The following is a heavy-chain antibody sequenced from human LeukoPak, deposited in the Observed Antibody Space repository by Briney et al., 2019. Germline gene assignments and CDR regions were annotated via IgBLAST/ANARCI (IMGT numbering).Heavy chain of an antibody. Sequence: GGSLRLSCAASGFTFSDYYMSWIRQAPGKGLEWVSYISSSGSTIYYADSVKGRFTISRDNAKNSLYLQMNSLRAEDTAVYYCARAHYYGSGSYSYFDYWGQGTLVTVSS. CDR1: GFTFSDYY. D-gene: IGHD3-10*01. V-gene: IGHV3-11*01. CDR2: ISSSGSTI. J-gene: IGHJ4*02. CDR3: ARAHYYGSGSYSYFDY.